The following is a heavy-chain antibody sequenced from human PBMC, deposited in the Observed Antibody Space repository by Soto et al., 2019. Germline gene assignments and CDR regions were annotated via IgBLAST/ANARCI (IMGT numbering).Heavy chain of an antibody. CDR2: ISGSGGIT. V-gene: IGHV3-23*01. D-gene: IGHD6-19*01. CDR1: GFTFSSYA. J-gene: IGHJ4*02. CDR3: AKARFRDSSMFLLDY. Sequence: EVQLLESGGGLVQPGGSLRLSCAASGFTFSSYAMSWVRQAPGKGLEWVSAISGSGGITYYADSVKGRFTISRDNSKNTLYLQLNSLRAEDTAVYYCAKARFRDSSMFLLDYWGQGTLVTVSS.